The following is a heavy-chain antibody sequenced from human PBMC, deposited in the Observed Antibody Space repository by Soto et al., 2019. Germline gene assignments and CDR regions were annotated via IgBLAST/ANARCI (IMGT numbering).Heavy chain of an antibody. Sequence: SETLSLTCTVSGGSISSSSYYWGWIRQPPGKGLEWIGSIYYSGSTYYNPSLKSRVTISVDTSKNQFSLKLSSVTAADTAVYYCARPGYGDYERDYYYYMDVWGKGTTVTVSS. CDR1: GGSISSSSYY. CDR3: ARPGYGDYERDYYYYMDV. D-gene: IGHD4-17*01. V-gene: IGHV4-39*01. CDR2: IYYSGST. J-gene: IGHJ6*03.